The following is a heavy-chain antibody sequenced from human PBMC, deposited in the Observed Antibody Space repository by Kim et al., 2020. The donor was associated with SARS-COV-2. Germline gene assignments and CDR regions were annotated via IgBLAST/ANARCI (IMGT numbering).Heavy chain of an antibody. Sequence: SETLSLTCTVSGGSISSSSYYWGWIRQPPGKGLEWIGSIYYSGSTYYNPSLKSRVTISVDTSKNQFSLKLSSVTAADTAVYYCARHRRNKAMAYRRYSSSWYGDYWGQGTLVTVSS. CDR1: GGSISSSSYY. V-gene: IGHV4-39*01. J-gene: IGHJ4*02. D-gene: IGHD6-13*01. CDR2: IYYSGST. CDR3: ARHRRNKAMAYRRYSSSWYGDY.